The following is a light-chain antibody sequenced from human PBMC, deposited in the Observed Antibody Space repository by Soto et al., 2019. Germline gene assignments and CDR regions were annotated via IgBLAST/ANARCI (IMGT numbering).Light chain of an antibody. CDR3: QQYNGYSIFT. V-gene: IGKV1-5*01. CDR1: QSISRW. J-gene: IGKJ3*01. CDR2: DAT. Sequence: DIQITQSPSTLSASVGDRVTITCRASQSISRWLAWYQQKPGTAPQLLIYDATSLHSGVPSRFSGSGSGTEFTLTISSLQPDDFATYYCQQYNGYSIFTFGPGTKVDIK.